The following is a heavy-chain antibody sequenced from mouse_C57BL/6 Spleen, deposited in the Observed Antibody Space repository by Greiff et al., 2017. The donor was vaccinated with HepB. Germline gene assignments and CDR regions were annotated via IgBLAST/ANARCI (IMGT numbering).Heavy chain of an antibody. CDR1: GYAFSSSW. V-gene: IGHV1-82*01. CDR2: IYPGDGDT. J-gene: IGHJ2*01. Sequence: QVQLQQSGPELVKPGASVKISCKASGYAFSSSWMNWVKQRPGKGLEWIGRIYPGDGDTNYNGKFKGKATLTADKATSTAYMQLSSLTSEDSAVYFCARKGYSNYFDDWGQGTTLTVSS. CDR3: ARKGYSNYFDD. D-gene: IGHD2-5*01.